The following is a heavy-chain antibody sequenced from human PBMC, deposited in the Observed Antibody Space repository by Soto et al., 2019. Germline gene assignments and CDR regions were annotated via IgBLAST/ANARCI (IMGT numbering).Heavy chain of an antibody. CDR1: GFTFSNVW. CDR2: IKNKIDGWTT. CDR3: ITNDAFDI. J-gene: IGHJ3*02. Sequence: ESGGGLVEPGGSLRLSCAASGFTFSNVWMSWVRQAPGKGLEWVGLIKNKIDGWTTHYAAPVKGRFTISRDDSKNTVYLQMSSLKTEDTGVYYCITNDAFDIWGQGTMVTVSS. V-gene: IGHV3-15*01.